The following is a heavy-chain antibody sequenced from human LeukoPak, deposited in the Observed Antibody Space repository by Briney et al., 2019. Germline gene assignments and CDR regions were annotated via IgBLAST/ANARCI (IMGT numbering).Heavy chain of an antibody. J-gene: IGHJ4*02. CDR1: GYTFTGYY. D-gene: IGHD4-17*01. CDR2: INPNSGGT. CDR3: ARGGLTTVTPFDY. V-gene: IGHV1-2*02. Sequence: ASVKVSCKASGYTFTGYYMHWVRQAPGQGIEWMGWINPNSGGTNYAQKFQGRVTMTRDTSISTAYMELSRLRSDDTAVYYCARGGLTTVTPFDYWGQGTLVTVSS.